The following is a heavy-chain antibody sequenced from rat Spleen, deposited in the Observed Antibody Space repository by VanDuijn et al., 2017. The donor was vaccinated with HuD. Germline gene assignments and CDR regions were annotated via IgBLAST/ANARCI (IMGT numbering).Heavy chain of an antibody. CDR1: GFTYSNYV. J-gene: IGHJ2*01. D-gene: IGHD1-12*02. CDR3: AKDTYYYDGSDYFDY. CDR2: ISTGGGNT. V-gene: IGHV5S13*01. Sequence: EVQLVESGGGLVQPGRSLKLSCAASGFTYSNYVMAWVRQAPTKGLEWVASISTGGGNTYYRDSVKGRFTISRDNAKNTLYLQMDSLRSEDTATYYCAKDTYYYDGSDYFDYWGQGVMVTVSS.